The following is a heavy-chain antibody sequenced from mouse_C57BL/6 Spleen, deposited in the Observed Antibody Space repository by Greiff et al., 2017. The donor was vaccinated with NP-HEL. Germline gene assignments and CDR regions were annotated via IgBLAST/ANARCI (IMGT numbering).Heavy chain of an antibody. CDR2: ISDGGSYT. CDR3: ARANGYYPYAMDY. J-gene: IGHJ4*01. D-gene: IGHD2-3*01. V-gene: IGHV5-4*03. Sequence: EVMLVESGGGLVKPGGSLKLSCAASGFTFSSYAMSWVRQTPEKRLEWVATISDGGSYTYYPDNVKGRFTISRDNAKNNLYLQMSHLKSEDTAMYYCARANGYYPYAMDYWGQGPSVTVSS. CDR1: GFTFSSYA.